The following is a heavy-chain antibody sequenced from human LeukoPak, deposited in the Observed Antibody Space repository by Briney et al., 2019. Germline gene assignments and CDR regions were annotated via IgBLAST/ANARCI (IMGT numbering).Heavy chain of an antibody. CDR2: MNRDGSEV. D-gene: IGHD6-19*01. CDR1: GFPFAPFW. Sequence: GGSLRLSCAASGFPFAPFWMTWVRQAPGKGPEFVATMNRDGSEVAYGNSVRGRFTISRDNAKNSLYLQMYSLRAEDTAVYYCARCQYNSSPDFWGQGTLVTVSS. CDR3: ARCQYNSSPDF. V-gene: IGHV3-7*05. J-gene: IGHJ4*02.